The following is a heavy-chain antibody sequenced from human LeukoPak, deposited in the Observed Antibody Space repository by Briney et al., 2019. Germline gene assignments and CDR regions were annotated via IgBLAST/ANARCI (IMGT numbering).Heavy chain of an antibody. Sequence: PGGSLRLSCATSGFTFSTYWMHWVRQTPGKELEWVARINSDGRTTVYADSVRGRFAISRDNAKNTLYLQMNSLRAEDTAVYYCTSDSLDYGMDVWGQGTTVIVSS. CDR1: GFTFSTYW. CDR3: TSDSLDYGMDV. V-gene: IGHV3-74*01. J-gene: IGHJ6*02. CDR2: INSDGRTT.